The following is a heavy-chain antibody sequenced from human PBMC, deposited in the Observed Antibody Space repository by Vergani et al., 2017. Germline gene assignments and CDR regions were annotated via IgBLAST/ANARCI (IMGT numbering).Heavy chain of an antibody. CDR2: ISSSGNTK. J-gene: IGHJ6*02. Sequence: QVQLVESGGGLVKAGGSLRLSCAASGFTFSDHYMSWIRQAPGKGLEWVSFISSSGNTKYYADSVRGRFTISMDNAKKSLYLQINSLRVEDTTVYYCARDRVDIVATTTYYYYYDGMDVWGQGTTVTVSS. V-gene: IGHV3-11*01. CDR1: GFTFSDHY. CDR3: ARDRVDIVATTTYYYYYDGMDV. D-gene: IGHD5-12*01.